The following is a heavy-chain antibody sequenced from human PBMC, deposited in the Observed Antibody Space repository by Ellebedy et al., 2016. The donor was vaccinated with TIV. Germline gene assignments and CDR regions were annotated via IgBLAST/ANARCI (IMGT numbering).Heavy chain of an antibody. CDR3: VRAIGRSSSY. CDR2: IKQDGSEK. CDR1: GFTFSSYW. Sequence: GESLKISXAASGFTFSSYWMSWVCQAPGKGLEWVANIKQDGSEKYYVDSVKGRFTISRDNAKNSLYLQMNSLRAEDTAVYYCVRAIGRSSSYWGQGTLVTVSS. V-gene: IGHV3-7*01. J-gene: IGHJ4*02. D-gene: IGHD6-6*01.